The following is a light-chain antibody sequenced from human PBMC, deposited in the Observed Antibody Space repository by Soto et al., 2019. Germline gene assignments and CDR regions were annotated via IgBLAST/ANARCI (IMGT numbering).Light chain of an antibody. CDR1: QSIASSY. V-gene: IGKV3D-15*01. CDR3: QQYNNWPPIT. CDR2: RTF. Sequence: EIVLTQSPGTLSLSPGQRATLSCRASQSIASSYLAWYQQKPGQPPRLLLYRTFNRATGIPDRFSGSGSGTEFTLTISSLQSEDFAVYYCQQYNNWPPITFGQGTRLEIK. J-gene: IGKJ5*01.